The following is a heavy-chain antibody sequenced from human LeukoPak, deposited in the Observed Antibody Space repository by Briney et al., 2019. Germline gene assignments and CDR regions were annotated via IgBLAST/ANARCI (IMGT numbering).Heavy chain of an antibody. Sequence: SETLSLTCTVSGGSISGYYWSWIRQPPGKGLEWIGYIYYSGSTNYSPSLKSRVTISVDTSKDQFSLKLSSVTAADTAVYYCAREGWMEWGQGTLVTVSS. CDR1: GGSISGYY. V-gene: IGHV4-59*08. J-gene: IGHJ4*02. CDR3: AREGWME. D-gene: IGHD6-19*01. CDR2: IYYSGST.